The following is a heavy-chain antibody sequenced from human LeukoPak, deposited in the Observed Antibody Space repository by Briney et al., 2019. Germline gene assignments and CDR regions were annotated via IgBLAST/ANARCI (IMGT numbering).Heavy chain of an antibody. CDR3: AKDRLGSSWYYFDY. Sequence: GGSLRLSCAASGFSFSRSSMSWVRQAPGKGLEWVSAISGSGGSTYYADSVKGRFTISRDNSKNTLNLQMNSLRAEDTAVYYCAKDRLGSSWYYFDYWGQGTLVTVSS. J-gene: IGHJ4*02. V-gene: IGHV3-23*01. CDR2: ISGSGGST. CDR1: GFSFSRSS. D-gene: IGHD6-13*01.